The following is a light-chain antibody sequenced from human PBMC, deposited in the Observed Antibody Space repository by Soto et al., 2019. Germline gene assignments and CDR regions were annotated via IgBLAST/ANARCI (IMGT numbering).Light chain of an antibody. CDR1: QSISSW. CDR2: KAS. V-gene: IGKV1-5*03. J-gene: IGKJ1*01. Sequence: DIQMTQSPSTLSASVGDRVTITCRASQSISSWLAWYQQKPGKAPRFLIYKASSLESVVPSRFGGSGSGTEFTLTISSLQPDDLASYYRQQYNSYWTFGQGTKVEIK. CDR3: QQYNSYWT.